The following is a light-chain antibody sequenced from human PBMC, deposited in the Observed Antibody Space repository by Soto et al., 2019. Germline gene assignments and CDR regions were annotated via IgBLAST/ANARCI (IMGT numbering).Light chain of an antibody. J-gene: IGKJ1*01. CDR3: QQYGTSPWT. V-gene: IGKV3-20*01. CDR1: QSVSSSF. Sequence: ENVLTQSPGTLSLSPGERATLSCRASQSVSSSFLGWYQQKPGQAPRLLIYGASSRATGIPDRFSGSGSGTDFTLTISRLESEDFAVYYCQQYGTSPWTFGQGTKVEIK. CDR2: GAS.